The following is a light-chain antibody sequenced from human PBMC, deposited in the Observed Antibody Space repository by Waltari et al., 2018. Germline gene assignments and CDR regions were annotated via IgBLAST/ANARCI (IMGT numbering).Light chain of an antibody. CDR3: QQYGSSPRT. J-gene: IGKJ1*01. V-gene: IGKV3-20*01. CDR2: AAS. Sequence: EIVLTQSPGTLSLSPGERTTLSCRASQSVSSSYFAWYQQKPGQAPRLLIYAASSRATGITDRFSGSGSGTDFTLTIRRLEPEDFAVYYCQQYGSSPRTFGQGTKVEIK. CDR1: QSVSSSY.